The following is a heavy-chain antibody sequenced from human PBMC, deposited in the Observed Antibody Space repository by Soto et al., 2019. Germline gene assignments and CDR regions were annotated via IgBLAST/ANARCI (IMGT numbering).Heavy chain of an antibody. CDR3: ARTVTTDYYYYYMDV. CDR2: IYYSGST. Sequence: SETLSLTCTVSGGSISSYYWSWIRQPPGKGLEWIGYIYYSGSTNYNPSLKSRVTISVDTSKNQFSLKLSSVTAADTAVYYCARTVTTDYYYYYMDVWGKGTTVTVSS. V-gene: IGHV4-59*08. J-gene: IGHJ6*03. CDR1: GGSISSYY. D-gene: IGHD4-17*01.